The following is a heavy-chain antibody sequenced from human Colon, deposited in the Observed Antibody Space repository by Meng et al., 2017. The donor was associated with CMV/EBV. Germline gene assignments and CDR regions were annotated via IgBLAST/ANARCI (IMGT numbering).Heavy chain of an antibody. Sequence: ASVKVSCKASGYTFTSYYMHWVRQAPGQGLEWMGIINPSGGSTRYAQKFQGRVTMTRDTSTSTVYMELSSLRSEDTAVYYCARTDPWSNYPYYYYYGMDVWGQGTTVTVSS. D-gene: IGHD4-11*01. CDR3: ARTDPWSNYPYYYYYGMDV. V-gene: IGHV1-46*01. CDR1: GYTFTSYY. CDR2: INPSGGST. J-gene: IGHJ6*02.